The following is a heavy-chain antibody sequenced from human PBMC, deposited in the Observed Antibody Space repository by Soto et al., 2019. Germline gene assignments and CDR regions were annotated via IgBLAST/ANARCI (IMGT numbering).Heavy chain of an antibody. CDR1: GGSIRSRGYY. CDR2: ISHSGSA. V-gene: IGHV4-39*01. J-gene: IGHJ4*01. CDR3: ARQTGSVSFGDTLDY. D-gene: IGHD4-17*01. Sequence: QLQLQESGPRLVKPSETLSLTCTVSGGSIRSRGYYWGWIRQPPGKGLEWIASISHSGSAFYTPSLKSRVTISAGASETQFALTLGSVTAADTAVYYCARQTGSVSFGDTLDYWGLGTLGIVSS.